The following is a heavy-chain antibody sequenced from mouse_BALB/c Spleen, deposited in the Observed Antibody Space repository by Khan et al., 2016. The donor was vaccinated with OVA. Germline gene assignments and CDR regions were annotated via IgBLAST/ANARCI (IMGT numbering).Heavy chain of an antibody. Sequence: QVQLKESGAELARPGASVKMSCKASGYTFTTYTIHWVKQGPGQGLEWIGYINPTNDYANYNQKFKDRATLTADKSSSTAYMQLSSLKYEDSALYYCAREGAYYRSDGWFAYWGQGTLVTVSA. CDR3: AREGAYYRSDGWFAY. V-gene: IGHV1-4*01. CDR2: INPTNDYA. CDR1: GYTFTTYT. J-gene: IGHJ3*01. D-gene: IGHD2-14*01.